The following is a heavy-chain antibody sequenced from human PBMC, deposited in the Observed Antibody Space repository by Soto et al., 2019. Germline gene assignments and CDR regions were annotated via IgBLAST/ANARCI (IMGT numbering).Heavy chain of an antibody. D-gene: IGHD5-18*01. V-gene: IGHV6-1*01. CDR3: ARIIRAGYSYGANWFDP. J-gene: IGHJ5*02. CDR2: TYYRSKWYN. Sequence: SQTLSLTCAISGDSVSSNSAAWNWIRQSPSRGLEWLGRTYYRSKWYNDYAVSVKSRITINPDTSKNQFSLQLNSVTPEDTAVYYCARIIRAGYSYGANWFDPWGQGTLVTVSS. CDR1: GDSVSSNSAA.